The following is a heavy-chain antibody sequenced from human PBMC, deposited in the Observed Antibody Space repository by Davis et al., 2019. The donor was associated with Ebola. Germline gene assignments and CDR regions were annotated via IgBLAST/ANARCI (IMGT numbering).Heavy chain of an antibody. CDR1: AFTFSDYY. CDR3: ARGNCSSGSCFAP. CDR2: ISSSTTFT. J-gene: IGHJ5*02. Sequence: GESLKISCEASAFTFSDYYMSWIRQAPGKGLEWLSYISSSTTFTNYADFVKGRFTISRDNANNSLYLQMNSLRAEDTAVYYCARGNCSSGSCFAPWGQGTLVTVSS. D-gene: IGHD2-15*01. V-gene: IGHV3-11*05.